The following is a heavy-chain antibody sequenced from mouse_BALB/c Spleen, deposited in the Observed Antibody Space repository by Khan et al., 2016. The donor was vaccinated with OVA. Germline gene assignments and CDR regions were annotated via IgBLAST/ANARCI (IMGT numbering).Heavy chain of an antibody. V-gene: IGHV3-2*02. CDR2: ISYSGNT. CDR3: ARMYGGDFDN. CDR1: GYSITSDYA. D-gene: IGHD2-10*02. Sequence: EVELVESGPGLVKPSQSLSLTCTVTGYSITSDYAWNWIRQFPGNRLEWMGFISYSGNTNYNPSLKSRISVTRDPSKNHFFLQLNSVTTEDTATYYCARMYGGDFDNWGQGTTLTVSS. J-gene: IGHJ2*01.